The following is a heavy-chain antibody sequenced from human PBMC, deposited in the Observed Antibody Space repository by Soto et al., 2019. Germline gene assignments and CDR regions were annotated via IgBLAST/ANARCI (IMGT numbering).Heavy chain of an antibody. D-gene: IGHD3-10*01. CDR1: GYSFTSYW. CDR2: IYPGDSDT. J-gene: IGHJ5*02. V-gene: IGHV5-51*01. CDR3: ARFGKSSNWFDP. Sequence: GESLKISCKGSGYSFTSYWIGWVRQMTGKGLEWMGIIYPGDSDTRYSPSLQGQVTISADKSISNAYLQCISLKASDTAMYYCARFGKSSNWFDPWGQGTLVTVSS.